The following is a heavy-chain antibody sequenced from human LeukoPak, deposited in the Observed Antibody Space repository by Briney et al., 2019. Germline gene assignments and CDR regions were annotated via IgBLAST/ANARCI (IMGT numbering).Heavy chain of an antibody. CDR3: VKDKWIDH. Sequence: PGGSLRLSCAASGFTFSNYAMHWVRQAPGKGLEYVSSININGGRTYYADSVKGRFTVSRDNSKNTLYLQMSSLRVEDTAVYYCVKDKWIDHWGQGALVTVSS. D-gene: IGHD2-8*01. J-gene: IGHJ4*02. CDR1: GFTFSNYA. CDR2: ININGGRT. V-gene: IGHV3-64D*09.